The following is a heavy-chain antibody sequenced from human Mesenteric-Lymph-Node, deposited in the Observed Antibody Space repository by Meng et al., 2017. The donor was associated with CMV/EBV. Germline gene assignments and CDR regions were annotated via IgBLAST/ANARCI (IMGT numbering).Heavy chain of an antibody. J-gene: IGHJ4*02. CDR3: ARTPAASCVTADCYLTY. CDR1: GSVSSDNW. Sequence: GSVSSDNWWIWGRQPPGKGLEWIGEIYHSGSTNYNPSLKSRVTISVDKPKNQFSLKVTSVTAADTAVYFCARTPAASCVTADCYLTYWGQGTLVTVS. D-gene: IGHD2-21*02. V-gene: IGHV4-4*01. CDR2: IYHSGST.